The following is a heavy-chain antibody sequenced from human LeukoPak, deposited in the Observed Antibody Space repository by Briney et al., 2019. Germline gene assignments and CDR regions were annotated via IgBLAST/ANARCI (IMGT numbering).Heavy chain of an antibody. CDR1: GGSFSGYY. CDR2: INHSGST. J-gene: IGHJ1*01. CDR3: ARNPYYYGSGIGFQH. Sequence: SETLSLTCAVYGGSFSGYYWSWIRQPPGKGLEWIGEINHSGSTNYNPSLKSRVTISVDTSKNQFSLKLSSVTAADTAVYYCARNPYYYGSGIGFQHWGQGTLVTVSS. D-gene: IGHD3-10*01. V-gene: IGHV4-34*01.